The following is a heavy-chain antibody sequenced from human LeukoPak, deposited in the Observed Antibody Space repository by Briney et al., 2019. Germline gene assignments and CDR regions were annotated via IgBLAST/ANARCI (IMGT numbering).Heavy chain of an antibody. J-gene: IGHJ6*03. D-gene: IGHD4-17*01. CDR1: GFTFSDYR. V-gene: IGHV3-21*01. CDR2: ISSWSTYI. CDR3: ATVDGDLPYYVND. Sequence: GGSLRLSCAASGFTFSDYRMNWVRQAPGKGLEWVSSISSWSTYIYYAASVKGRFTISRDDARSSLYLQMSSLRAEDTAVYYCATVDGDLPYYVNDWGKGTTVTVSS.